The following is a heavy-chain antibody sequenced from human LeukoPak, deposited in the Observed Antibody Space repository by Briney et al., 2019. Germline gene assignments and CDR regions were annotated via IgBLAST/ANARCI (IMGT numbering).Heavy chain of an antibody. CDR3: AREGSSSWAKRYFDL. Sequence: SETLSLTCTVSGGSISSYYWSWIRQPPGKGLEWIGYIYYSGSTNYNPSLKSRVTISVDTSKNQFSLKLSSVTAADTAVYYCAREGSSSWAKRYFDLWGRGTLVTVSS. V-gene: IGHV4-59*01. CDR2: IYYSGST. CDR1: GGSISSYY. J-gene: IGHJ2*01. D-gene: IGHD6-13*01.